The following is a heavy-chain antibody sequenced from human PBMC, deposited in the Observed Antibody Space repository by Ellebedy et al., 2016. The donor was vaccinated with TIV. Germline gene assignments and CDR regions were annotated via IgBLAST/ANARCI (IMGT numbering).Heavy chain of an antibody. CDR2: IYTDDTT. D-gene: IGHD3-10*01. CDR3: ARAITMVRGVIMPYVFDI. CDR1: GFSVSNNY. Sequence: GESLKISCAASGFSVSNNYMNWVRQAPGKGPEWVSGIYTDDTTYYADSVRGRFTIFRDNSKNTLYLQLKSLRTEDTAVYYCARAITMVRGVIMPYVFDIWGQGTMVTVSS. J-gene: IGHJ3*02. V-gene: IGHV3-66*01.